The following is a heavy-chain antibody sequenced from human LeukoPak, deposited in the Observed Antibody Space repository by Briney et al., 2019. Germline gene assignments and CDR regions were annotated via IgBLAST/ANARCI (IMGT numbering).Heavy chain of an antibody. CDR1: GGTFSSYA. J-gene: IGHJ3*02. V-gene: IGHV1-69*13. Sequence: SVKVSCKASGGTFSSYAISWVRQAPGQGLEWMGGIIPIFGTANYAQKFQGRVMITADESTSTAYMELSSLRSEDTAVYYCARDSKGAKRIGAFDIWGQGTMVTVSS. CDR2: IIPIFGTA. D-gene: IGHD1-26*01. CDR3: ARDSKGAKRIGAFDI.